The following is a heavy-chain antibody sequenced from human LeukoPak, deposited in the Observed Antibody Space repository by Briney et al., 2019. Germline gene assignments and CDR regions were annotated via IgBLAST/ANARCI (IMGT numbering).Heavy chain of an antibody. V-gene: IGHV1-2*04. CDR2: INPNSGGT. Sequence: GASVKVSCKASGYTFTGYYMHWVRQAPGQGLEWMGWINPNSGGTNYAQKFQGWVTMTRDTSISTAYMELSRLRSDDTAVYYCARDREPDYYYYGMDVWGQGTLVTVSS. CDR3: ARDREPDYYYYGMDV. J-gene: IGHJ6*02. D-gene: IGHD1-14*01. CDR1: GYTFTGYY.